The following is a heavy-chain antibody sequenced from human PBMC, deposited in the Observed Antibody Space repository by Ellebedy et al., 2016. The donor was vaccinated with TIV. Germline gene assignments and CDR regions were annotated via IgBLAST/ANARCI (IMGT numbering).Heavy chain of an antibody. V-gene: IGHV4-39*01. CDR3: ARHPQNVYFRP. J-gene: IGHJ4*02. CDR1: GASMSSRNYY. CDR2: IYYNGTT. Sequence: MPSETLSLTCVVSGASMSSRNYYWGWIRQPPGKGLEWIGSIYYNGTTYYKPSLKSRVTISADTSNNPFSLKLSSVTAADTAMYYCARHPQNVYFRPWGQGTLVTVSS. D-gene: IGHD3-9*01.